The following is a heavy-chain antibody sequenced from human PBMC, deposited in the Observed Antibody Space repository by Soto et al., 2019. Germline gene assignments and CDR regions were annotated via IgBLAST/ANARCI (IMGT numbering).Heavy chain of an antibody. D-gene: IGHD3-10*01. CDR3: ARVWSNMVRGVIVPNWFDP. V-gene: IGHV1-18*01. CDR1: GYTFTSYG. CDR2: ISAYNGNT. Sequence: QVQLVQSGAEVKKPGASVKVSCKASGYTFTSYGISWVRQAPGQGLEWMGWISAYNGNTNYAQKLQGRVTMTTDTXXSXAXXELRSLRSDDTAVYYCARVWSNMVRGVIVPNWFDPWGQGTLVTVSS. J-gene: IGHJ5*02.